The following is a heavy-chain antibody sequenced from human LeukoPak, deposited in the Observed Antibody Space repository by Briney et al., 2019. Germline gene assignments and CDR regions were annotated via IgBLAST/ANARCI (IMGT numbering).Heavy chain of an antibody. D-gene: IGHD1-14*01. CDR3: VRGINPADY. J-gene: IGHJ4*02. CDR2: IFQSGST. Sequence: SETLSLTCTVSGYSISYGYYWSWVRQSPGKGLEWIASIFQSGSTYYTPSLQSRVTISLDMSKNQFSLKMSSVAAADTAVYYCVRGINPADYWGQGTLVTVSS. CDR1: GYSISYGYY. V-gene: IGHV4-38-2*02.